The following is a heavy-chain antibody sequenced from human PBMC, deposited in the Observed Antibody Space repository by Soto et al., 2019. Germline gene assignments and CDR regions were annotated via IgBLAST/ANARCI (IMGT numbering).Heavy chain of an antibody. CDR1: GFTFSSYA. J-gene: IGHJ4*02. Sequence: GGSLRLSCAASGFTFSSYAMSWVRQAPGKGLEWVSAISGSGGSTYYADSVKGRFTISRDNSKNTLYLQMNSLRAEDTAVYYCAKDRLYCSSTSCYLIDYWGQGTLVTVSS. CDR3: AKDRLYCSSTSCYLIDY. CDR2: ISGSGGST. D-gene: IGHD2-2*01. V-gene: IGHV3-23*01.